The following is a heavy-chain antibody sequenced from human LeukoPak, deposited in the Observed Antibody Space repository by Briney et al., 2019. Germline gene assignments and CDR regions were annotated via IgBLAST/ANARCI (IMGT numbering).Heavy chain of an antibody. J-gene: IGHJ6*03. Sequence: SETLSLTCTVSGGSISRYYWSWIRQPPGKGLEWIGYIYYSGSTNYNPSLKSRVTISVDTSKNQFSLKLSSVTAADTAVYYCARVVLPSYYMDVWGKGTTVTVSS. CDR2: IYYSGST. CDR1: GGSISRYY. CDR3: ARVVLPSYYMDV. V-gene: IGHV4-59*01. D-gene: IGHD2-15*01.